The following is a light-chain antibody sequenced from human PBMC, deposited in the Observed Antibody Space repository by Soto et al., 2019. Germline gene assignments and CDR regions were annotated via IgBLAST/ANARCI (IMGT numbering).Light chain of an antibody. CDR2: KAS. Sequence: DLQMPKSHSTLSGSVGDSLPITCRASQTISSWLAWYQQKPGKATKLLIYKASTLKSGVPSRFSGSGSGTEFTLTISSLQPDDFATYYCQNYNSYSEAVGHGTKVDIK. J-gene: IGKJ1*01. CDR3: QNYNSYSEA. V-gene: IGKV1-5*03. CDR1: QTISSW.